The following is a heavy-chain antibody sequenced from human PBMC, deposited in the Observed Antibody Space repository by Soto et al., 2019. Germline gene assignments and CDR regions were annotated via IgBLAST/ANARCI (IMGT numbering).Heavy chain of an antibody. D-gene: IGHD1-26*01. CDR2: IIPIFGTA. CDR3: ARDMHAGFTHYFDP. J-gene: IGHJ5*02. Sequence: SVKVSCKASGGTFSSYAISWVRQAPGQGLEWMGGIIPIFGTANYAQKFQGRVTITADESTSTAYMELSSLRSEDTAVYYCARDMHAGFTHYFDPWGQGTLVTVSS. V-gene: IGHV1-69*13. CDR1: GGTFSSYA.